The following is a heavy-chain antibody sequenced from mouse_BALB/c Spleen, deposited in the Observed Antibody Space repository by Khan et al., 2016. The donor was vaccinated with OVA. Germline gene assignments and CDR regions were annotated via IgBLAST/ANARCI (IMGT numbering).Heavy chain of an antibody. J-gene: IGHJ2*01. V-gene: IGHV5-17*02. Sequence: EVQLVESGGGLVQPGGSRKLSCVASGFTFSSFGMHWVRQAPEKGLEWVAYISGDSNTIYYTDTVMGRFTISRDHPKNTLFLQMTSLRSEDMAMYYCARSYFYGYYFDQWGQGTTLTVSS. D-gene: IGHD1-1*01. CDR1: GFTFSSFG. CDR2: ISGDSNTI. CDR3: ARSYFYGYYFDQ.